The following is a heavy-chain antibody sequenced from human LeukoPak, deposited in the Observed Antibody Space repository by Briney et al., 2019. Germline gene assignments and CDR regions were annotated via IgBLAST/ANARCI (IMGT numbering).Heavy chain of an antibody. CDR3: AIGPYYDFWRGPLEFDY. Sequence: ASVKVSCKASGYTFTSYGISWVRQAPGQGLEWMGWISAYNGNTDYAQKLQGRVTMTTDTSTSTAYMELRSLRSDDTAVYYCAIGPYYDFWRGPLEFDYWGQGTLVTVSS. V-gene: IGHV1-18*01. CDR1: GYTFTSYG. D-gene: IGHD3-3*01. J-gene: IGHJ4*02. CDR2: ISAYNGNT.